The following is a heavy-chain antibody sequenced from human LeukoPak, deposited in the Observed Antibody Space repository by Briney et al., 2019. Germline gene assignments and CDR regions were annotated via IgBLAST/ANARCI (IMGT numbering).Heavy chain of an antibody. V-gene: IGHV3-7*01. CDR3: VREARGYHYTYFDY. CDR1: GFPFSGYY. D-gene: IGHD5-18*01. J-gene: IGHJ4*02. CDR2: IKGDGSVQ. Sequence: GGSLRLSCTASGFPFSGYYISWVRQAPGTGLEWLANIKGDGSVQDYVDSVKGRFTISRDNAKNSLYLQMNSLRAGDTAVYYCVREARGYHYTYFDYWGQGSLVTVSS.